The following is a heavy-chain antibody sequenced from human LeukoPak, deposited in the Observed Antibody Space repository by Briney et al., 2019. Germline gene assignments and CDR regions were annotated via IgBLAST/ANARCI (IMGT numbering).Heavy chain of an antibody. J-gene: IGHJ3*02. Sequence: KTSETLSLTCTVSGGSISSYYWSWVRQPPGKGLEWIGEVNYNGSNYNPSLKSRVTISVDTSNNQFALKLSSVTAADTAVYYCGRSEDAFDIWGQGTMVTVSS. CDR2: VNYNGS. CDR3: GRSEDAFDI. V-gene: IGHV4-34*01. CDR1: GGSISSYY.